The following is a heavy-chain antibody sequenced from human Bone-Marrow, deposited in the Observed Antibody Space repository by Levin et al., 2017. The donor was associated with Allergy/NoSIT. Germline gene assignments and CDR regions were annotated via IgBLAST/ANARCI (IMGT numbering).Heavy chain of an antibody. CDR3: TRLDWNDVGVDF. J-gene: IGHJ4*02. CDR1: GYTFTDYY. Sequence: EASVKVSCKPSGYTFTDYYIHWVRQAPGQGLEWMGWINLNNGGTNYAQKFQGRVTMTRDTSLTTAYMELSRLKSDDSAVYYCTRLDWNDVGVDFWGQGTLVTVSS. V-gene: IGHV1-2*02. CDR2: INLNNGGT. D-gene: IGHD1-1*01.